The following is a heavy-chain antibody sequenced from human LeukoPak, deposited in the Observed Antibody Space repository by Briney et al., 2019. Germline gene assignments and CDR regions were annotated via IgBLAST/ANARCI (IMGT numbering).Heavy chain of an antibody. V-gene: IGHV4-39*01. J-gene: IGHJ1*01. CDR2: LSYSGSI. Sequence: SETLALTCAVSGGSINSGSYYWGWLRQPPGKGLEWIGSLSYSGSIYYNPSLESRVTISVDTSKNQFSLKLSSVTAADTAVYYCARHWDISGYHEYFQNWGQGTLVTVSS. CDR3: ARHWDISGYHEYFQN. D-gene: IGHD3-22*01. CDR1: GGSINSGSYY.